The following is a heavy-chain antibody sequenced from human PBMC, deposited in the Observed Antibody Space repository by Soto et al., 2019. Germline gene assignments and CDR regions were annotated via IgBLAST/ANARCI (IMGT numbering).Heavy chain of an antibody. CDR2: LIPIFGTA. D-gene: IGHD3-22*01. CDR3: AGGEEADYYDSSGSTGGALAV. CDR1: GDTFSSYA. V-gene: IGHV1-69*06. J-gene: IGHJ6*02. Sequence: QVQLVQSGAEVKKPGSSVKVSCKASGDTFSSYAISWVRQAPGQGLEWMGGLIPIFGTANYAQKFQGRVTITADKSRSIAHMELSSLRSEDTAVYYCAGGEEADYYDSSGSTGGALAVWGQGTTVTVSS.